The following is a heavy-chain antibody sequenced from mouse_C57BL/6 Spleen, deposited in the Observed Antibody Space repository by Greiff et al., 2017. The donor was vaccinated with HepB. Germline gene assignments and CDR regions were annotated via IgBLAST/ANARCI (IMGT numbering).Heavy chain of an antibody. D-gene: IGHD2-3*01. J-gene: IGHJ1*03. CDR2: ISSGGDYI. CDR3: TREHDGYYWYFDV. Sequence: EVQLVESGEGLVKPGGSLKLSCAASGFTFSSYAMSWVRQTPEKRLEWVAYISSGGDYIYYADTVKGRFTISRDNARNTLYLQMSSLKSEDTAMYYCTREHDGYYWYFDVWGTGTTVTGSS. CDR1: GFTFSSYA. V-gene: IGHV5-9-1*02.